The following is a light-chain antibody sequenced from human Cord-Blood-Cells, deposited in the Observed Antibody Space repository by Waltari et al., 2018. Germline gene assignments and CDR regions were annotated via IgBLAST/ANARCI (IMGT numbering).Light chain of an antibody. J-gene: IGKJ2*01. Sequence: EIVLTQSQATLSLSPGERATLSCRDSQSVSSYLAWYQQKPGQAPRLLIYDASNRATGIPARFSGSGSGTDFTLTISSLEPEDFAVYYCQQRSNWPPYTFGQGTKLEIK. CDR2: DAS. V-gene: IGKV3-11*01. CDR3: QQRSNWPPYT. CDR1: QSVSSY.